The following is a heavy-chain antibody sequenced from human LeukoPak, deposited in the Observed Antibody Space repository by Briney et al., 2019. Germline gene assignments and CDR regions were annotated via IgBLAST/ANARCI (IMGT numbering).Heavy chain of an antibody. CDR1: GYTFTGYY. D-gene: IGHD2-15*01. J-gene: IGHJ6*03. CDR2: IIPIFGTA. CDR3: ARGYCSGGSCYSGGSYYYYYMDV. V-gene: IGHV1-69*13. Sequence: SVKVSCKASGYTFTGYYMHWVRQAPGQGLEWMGGIIPIFGTANYAQKFQGRVTITADESTSTAYMELSSLRSDDAAVYNCARGYCSGGSCYSGGSYYYYYMDVWGKGTTVTVSS.